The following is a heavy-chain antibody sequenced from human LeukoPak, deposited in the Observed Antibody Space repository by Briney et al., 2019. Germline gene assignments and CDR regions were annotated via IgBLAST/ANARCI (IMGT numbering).Heavy chain of an antibody. J-gene: IGHJ5*02. V-gene: IGHV1-69*13. CDR3: ARGPPVHFYNWFDP. D-gene: IGHD3-3*02. CDR2: IIPIFGTA. CDR1: GGTFSSYA. Sequence: SVKVSCKASGGTFSSYAISWVRQAPGQGLEWMGGIIPIFGTANYAQKFQGRVTTTADESTSTAYMELSSLRSEDTAVYYCARGPPVHFYNWFDPWGQGTLVTVSS.